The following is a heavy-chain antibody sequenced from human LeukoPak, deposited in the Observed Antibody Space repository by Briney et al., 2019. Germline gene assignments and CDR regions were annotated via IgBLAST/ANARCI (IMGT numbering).Heavy chain of an antibody. CDR2: IYYSGST. J-gene: IGHJ6*03. V-gene: IGHV4-59*01. CDR3: TRGSIAYYYMDV. Sequence: SETLSLTCAVFGGSFSGYYWTWIRQPPGKGLEWIGYIYYSGSTNYNPSLKSRVTISVDTSQNQFSLKLSSVTAADTAVYYCTRGSIAYYYMDVWGKGTTVTISS. CDR1: GGSFSGYY. D-gene: IGHD3-22*01.